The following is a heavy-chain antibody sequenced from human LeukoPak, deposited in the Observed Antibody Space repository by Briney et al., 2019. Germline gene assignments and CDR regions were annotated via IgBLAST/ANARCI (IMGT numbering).Heavy chain of an antibody. CDR1: GCTFSSYT. V-gene: IGHV3-48*01. CDR2: ISSSSSTI. Sequence: GGSLRLSCAASGCTFSSYTMNWVRQAPGKGLEWVSYISSSSSTIYYADSVKGRFTISRDNAKNSLYLHMNSLRVEDTAVYYCARGGYCSSTSCPKPKYFDYWGQGTLVTVSS. J-gene: IGHJ4*02. CDR3: ARGGYCSSTSCPKPKYFDY. D-gene: IGHD2-2*01.